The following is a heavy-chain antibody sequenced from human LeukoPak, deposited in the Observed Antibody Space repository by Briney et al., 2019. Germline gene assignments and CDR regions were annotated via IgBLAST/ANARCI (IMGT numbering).Heavy chain of an antibody. V-gene: IGHV3-53*01. CDR3: ARWGAAAEYYYYGMDV. J-gene: IGHJ6*02. CDR2: IYSGGST. Sequence: GGSLRLSCAASGFTVSSNYMSWVRQAPGKGLEWVSVIYSGGSTYYADSVKGRFTISRDNSKNTLYLQMNSLRAEDTAVYYCARWGAAAEYYYYGMDVWGQGTTVTVSS. CDR1: GFTVSSNY. D-gene: IGHD6-13*01.